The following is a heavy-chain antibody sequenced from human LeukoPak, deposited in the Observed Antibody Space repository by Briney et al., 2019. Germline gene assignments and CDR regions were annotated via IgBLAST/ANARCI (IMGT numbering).Heavy chain of an antibody. Sequence: SQTLFLTCTVSGGSISSGGYYWSWIRQHPGKGLEWIGYIYYSGSTYYNPSLKSRVTISVDTSKNQFSLKLSSVTAADTAVYYCAGGYYDSSGYYGFDYWGQGTLVTVSS. V-gene: IGHV4-31*03. J-gene: IGHJ4*02. CDR1: GGSISSGGYY. D-gene: IGHD3-22*01. CDR2: IYYSGST. CDR3: AGGYYDSSGYYGFDY.